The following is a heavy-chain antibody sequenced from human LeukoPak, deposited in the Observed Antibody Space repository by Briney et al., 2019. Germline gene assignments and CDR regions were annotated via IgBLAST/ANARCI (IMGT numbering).Heavy chain of an antibody. CDR2: MYPGDSDT. D-gene: IGHD4-23*01. V-gene: IGHV5-51*01. CDR3: GRHLYGGNSAIDY. J-gene: IGHJ4*02. Sequence: DSLKISCKGSGYSYTGYWIGWVRQMPGKGLEWMGIMYPGDSDTRYSPSFQGQVTISVDKSISTAYLQWSSLKASDTAMYYCGRHLYGGNSAIDYWGQGTLVTVSS. CDR1: GYSYTGYW.